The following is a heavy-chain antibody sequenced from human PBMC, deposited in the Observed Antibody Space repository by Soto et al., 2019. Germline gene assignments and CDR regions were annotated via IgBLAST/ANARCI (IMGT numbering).Heavy chain of an antibody. Sequence: QVQLVESGGGVVQPGRSLRLSCAASGFTFSSYGMHWVRQAPGKGLEWVAVISYDGSNKYYADSVKGRFTISRDNSKNTLYLQMNSLRAEDTAVYYCAKVRSNYEHEYYFDYWGQGTLVTVSS. CDR3: AKVRSNYEHEYYFDY. V-gene: IGHV3-30*18. D-gene: IGHD4-4*01. CDR1: GFTFSSYG. J-gene: IGHJ4*02. CDR2: ISYDGSNK.